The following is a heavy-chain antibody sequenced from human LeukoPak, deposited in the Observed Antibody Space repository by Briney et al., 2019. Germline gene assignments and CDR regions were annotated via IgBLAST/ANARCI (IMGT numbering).Heavy chain of an antibody. J-gene: IGHJ4*02. Sequence: GGSLRLSCAASGFSFSTYYVNWVRQAPGKGLEWVSCISSSSTYIYYADSVRGRFAISRDNAKNSLYLQMNSLSADDTAVYYCVRENHGSFDYWGQGSLVTVSS. D-gene: IGHD1-14*01. CDR3: VRENHGSFDY. CDR2: ISSSSTYI. V-gene: IGHV3-21*01. CDR1: GFSFSTYY.